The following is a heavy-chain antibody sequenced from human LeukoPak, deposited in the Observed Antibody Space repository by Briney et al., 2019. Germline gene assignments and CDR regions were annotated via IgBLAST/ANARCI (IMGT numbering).Heavy chain of an antibody. D-gene: IGHD1-26*01. Sequence: GGSLRLSCAASGFTVSSNYMSWVRQAPGKGLEWVSVIYSGGSTYYADSVKGRFTISRDNSKNTLYLQMNSLRAEDTAVYYCARTRSATSDYFDYWGQGTLVTVSS. J-gene: IGHJ4*02. CDR3: ARTRSATSDYFDY. CDR1: GFTVSSNY. CDR2: IYSGGST. V-gene: IGHV3-53*01.